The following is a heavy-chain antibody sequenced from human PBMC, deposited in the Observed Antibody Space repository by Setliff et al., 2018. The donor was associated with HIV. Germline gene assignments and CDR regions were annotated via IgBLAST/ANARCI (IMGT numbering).Heavy chain of an antibody. CDR2: IHHGGST. V-gene: IGHV4-34*01. J-gene: IGHJ4*02. CDR3: ARVRLRVPPSIFDY. CDR1: GGSFGDQF. D-gene: IGHD2-2*01. Sequence: SETLSLTCAVYGGSFGDQFWNWIRQSPGKGLEWIGEIHHGGSTNYNPSLKSRVTISTDTSKNQFSLRLNSVTAADTAVYYCARVRLRVPPSIFDYWGQGALVTVSS.